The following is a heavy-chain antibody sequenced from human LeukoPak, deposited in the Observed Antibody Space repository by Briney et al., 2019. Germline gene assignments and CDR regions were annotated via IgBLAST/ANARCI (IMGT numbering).Heavy chain of an antibody. V-gene: IGHV4-34*01. CDR1: GGSFSGYY. D-gene: IGHD3-22*01. CDR2: INHSGST. J-gene: IGHJ4*02. CDR3: ARGLSDYYDSSGYRGLLDY. Sequence: PSETLSLTCAVYGGSFSGYYWSWIRQPPGKGLEWIGEINHSGSTNYNPSLKSRVTVSVDRSKNQFSLKLSSVTAADTAVYYCARGLSDYYDSSGYRGLLDYWGQGILVTVSS.